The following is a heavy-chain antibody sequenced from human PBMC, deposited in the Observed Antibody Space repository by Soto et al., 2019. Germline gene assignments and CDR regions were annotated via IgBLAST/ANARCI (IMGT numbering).Heavy chain of an antibody. Sequence: PSETLSLTCTVSGGSISSSSYYWGWIRQPPGKGLEWIGSIYYSGSTYYNPSLKSRVTISVDTSKNQFSLKLSSVTAADTAVYYCASLDTAMRCFDYWGQGTLVTVSS. D-gene: IGHD5-18*01. CDR1: GGSISSSSYY. V-gene: IGHV4-39*01. CDR2: IYYSGST. J-gene: IGHJ4*02. CDR3: ASLDTAMRCFDY.